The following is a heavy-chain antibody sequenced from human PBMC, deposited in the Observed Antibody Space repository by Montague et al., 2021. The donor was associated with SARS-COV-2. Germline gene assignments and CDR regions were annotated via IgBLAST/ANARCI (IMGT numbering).Heavy chain of an antibody. D-gene: IGHD3-10*01. CDR2: IFASGGT. V-gene: IGHV4-4*07. Sequence: SETLSLTCTVSGGSIRSYSWSWIRQPAAKGQDWIGRIFASGGTIYSPSLRSRVSMSVDASKNQFSFILTSVTAADTGVYFCARDGGFYGSGGYSLWGQGTLVTVSS. J-gene: IGHJ4*02. CDR3: ARDGGFYGSGGYSL. CDR1: GGSIRSYS.